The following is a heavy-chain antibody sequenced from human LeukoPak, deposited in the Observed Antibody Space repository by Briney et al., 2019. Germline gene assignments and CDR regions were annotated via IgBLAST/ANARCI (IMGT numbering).Heavy chain of an antibody. CDR3: ARGITMVRGVIRGYFDY. CDR1: GFTFSDYY. J-gene: IGHJ4*02. V-gene: IGHV3-11*04. Sequence: GSLRLSCAASGFTFSDYYMSWIRQAPGKVLEWVSYISSSGSTIYYADSVKGRFTISRDNAKNSLYLQMNSLRAEDTAVYYCARGITMVRGVIRGYFDYWGQGTLVTVSS. CDR2: ISSSGSTI. D-gene: IGHD3-10*01.